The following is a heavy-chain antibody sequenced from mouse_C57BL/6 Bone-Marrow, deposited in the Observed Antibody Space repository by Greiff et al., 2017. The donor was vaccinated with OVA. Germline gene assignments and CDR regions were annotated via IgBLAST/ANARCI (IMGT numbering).Heavy chain of an antibody. D-gene: IGHD1-1*01. Sequence: ESGPGLVKPSQSLSLTCSVTGYSLTSGYYWNWIRQFPGNKLEWMGYISYDGSNNYNPSLKNRISITRDTSKNQFFLKLNSVTTEDTATYYCAYEFAYWGQGTLVTVSA. V-gene: IGHV3-6*01. CDR1: GYSLTSGYY. CDR3: AYEFAY. J-gene: IGHJ3*01. CDR2: ISYDGSN.